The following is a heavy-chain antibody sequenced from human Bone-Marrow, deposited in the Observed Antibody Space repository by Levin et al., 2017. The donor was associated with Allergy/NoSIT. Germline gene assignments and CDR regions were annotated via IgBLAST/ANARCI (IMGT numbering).Heavy chain of an antibody. V-gene: IGHV3-23*01. D-gene: IGHD6-13*01. Sequence: GGSLRLSCAASGFTFSSYAMTWVRQAPGKGLEWVSAISGSGGSTYYADSVKGRFTISRDNSKNTLYLQMNSLRAEDTAVYYCAKDPSTASAGTNYNRFDPWGQGTLVTVSS. CDR2: ISGSGGST. J-gene: IGHJ5*02. CDR1: GFTFSSYA. CDR3: AKDPSTASAGTNYNRFDP.